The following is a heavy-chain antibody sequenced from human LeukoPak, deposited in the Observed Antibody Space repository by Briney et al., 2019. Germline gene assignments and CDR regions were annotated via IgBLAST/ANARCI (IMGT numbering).Heavy chain of an antibody. CDR1: GYTFTSYG. V-gene: IGHV1-18*01. J-gene: IGHJ4*02. D-gene: IGHD3-22*01. Sequence: ASVEVSCKASGYTFTSYGISWVRQAPGQGLEWMGWISAYNGNTNYAQKLQGRVTMTRNTSISTAYMELSSLRSEDTAVYYCARGEDDSSGYYGVRGQGTLVTVSS. CDR2: ISAYNGNT. CDR3: ARGEDDSSGYYGV.